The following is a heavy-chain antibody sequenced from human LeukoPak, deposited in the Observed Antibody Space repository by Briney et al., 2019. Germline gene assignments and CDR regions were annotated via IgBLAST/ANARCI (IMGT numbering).Heavy chain of an antibody. V-gene: IGHV4-59*01. J-gene: IGHJ5*02. D-gene: IGHD3-22*01. CDR2: IYYSGST. Sequence: SETLSLTCSVSGGSISGYYWSWIRQSPGKGLEWIAYIYYSGSTNYNPSLKSRVTISVDTSKNQFSLKLSSVTAADTAMYYCARATDASSGYFWFDPWGQGTLVTVSS. CDR3: ARATDASSGYFWFDP. CDR1: GGSISGYY.